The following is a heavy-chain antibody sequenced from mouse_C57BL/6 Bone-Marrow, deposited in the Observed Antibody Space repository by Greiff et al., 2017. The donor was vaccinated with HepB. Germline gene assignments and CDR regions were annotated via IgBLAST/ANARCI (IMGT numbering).Heavy chain of an antibody. CDR3: GRPLPH. V-gene: IGHV5-6*01. CDR2: ISSGGSYT. J-gene: IGHJ3*01. D-gene: IGHD2-12*01. CDR1: GFTFSSYG. Sequence: EVQLVESGGDLVKPGGSLKLSCAASGFTFSSYGMSWVRQTPDKRLEWVATISSGGSYTYYPDSVKGRYTIARDNAKNTLYLQMSSLKSEDTAMYYCGRPLPHWGQGTLVTVSA.